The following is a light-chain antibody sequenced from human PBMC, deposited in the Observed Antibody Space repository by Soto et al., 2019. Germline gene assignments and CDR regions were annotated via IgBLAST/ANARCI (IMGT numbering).Light chain of an antibody. Sequence: EIVLTQSPGTLSLSPGERVTLSCRASQSVTNNYLAWYQQKPGQAPRLLMYDASTRLTGIPDRFSGSGSGTDFTLTISRLEPEDFGVYYCQRYGSSPPYTFGHGTKLEIK. J-gene: IGKJ2*01. CDR2: DAS. CDR1: QSVTNNY. CDR3: QRYGSSPPYT. V-gene: IGKV3-20*01.